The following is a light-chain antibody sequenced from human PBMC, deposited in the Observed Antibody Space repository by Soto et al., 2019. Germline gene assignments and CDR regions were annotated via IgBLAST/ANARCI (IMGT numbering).Light chain of an antibody. CDR1: QALSNY. CDR2: AAS. Sequence: DIQLTQSPFVLSASVGDTVTITCRASQALSNYLAWYQQKPGKAPSLLIYAASNLDSGVPSRFSGSGSGTEFTLTISGLQPDDFATYFCQQYHSYWTFGQGTKVDI. CDR3: QQYHSYWT. V-gene: IGKV1-9*01. J-gene: IGKJ1*01.